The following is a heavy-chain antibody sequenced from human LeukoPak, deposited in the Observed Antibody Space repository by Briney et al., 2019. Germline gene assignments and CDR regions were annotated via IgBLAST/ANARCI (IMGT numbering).Heavy chain of an antibody. V-gene: IGHV1-18*01. CDR2: ISAYSGNT. J-gene: IGHJ5*02. Sequence: GASVKVSCKASGYTFTSYGISWVRQAPGQGLEWMGWISAYSGNTNYAQKLQGRVTMTTDTSTSTAYMELRSLRSDDTAVYYCAREGGYCSGGSCYIVSWFDPWGQGTLVTVSS. CDR1: GYTFTSYG. CDR3: AREGGYCSGGSCYIVSWFDP. D-gene: IGHD2-15*01.